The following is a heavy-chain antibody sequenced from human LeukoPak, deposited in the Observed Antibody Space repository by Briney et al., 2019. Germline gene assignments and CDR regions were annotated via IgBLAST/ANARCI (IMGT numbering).Heavy chain of an antibody. Sequence: GGSLRLSCAASGFTFSSSAMSWVRQVPGKGLEWVSGISASGGSTYYADSVRGRFTISRDNSKNTLYVQMNSLRDEDTAVYYCAKKAEYSSSSFDYWGQGTLVTVSS. J-gene: IGHJ4*02. CDR2: ISASGGST. V-gene: IGHV3-23*01. D-gene: IGHD6-6*01. CDR3: AKKAEYSSSSFDY. CDR1: GFTFSSSA.